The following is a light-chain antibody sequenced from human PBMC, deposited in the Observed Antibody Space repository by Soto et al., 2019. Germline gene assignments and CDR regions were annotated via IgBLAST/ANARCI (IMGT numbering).Light chain of an antibody. Sequence: EIVLTPSPGTLSLSPWESATLSCMASQSVRSNLAWYQQKPGQAPSLLIYGAFTRATGIPTRFSGTGSGTEFTLTISSLQSEDFALYYCQQYNEWPLTVGQGSKVDIK. V-gene: IGKV3-15*01. CDR2: GAF. CDR3: QQYNEWPLT. J-gene: IGKJ1*01. CDR1: QSVRSN.